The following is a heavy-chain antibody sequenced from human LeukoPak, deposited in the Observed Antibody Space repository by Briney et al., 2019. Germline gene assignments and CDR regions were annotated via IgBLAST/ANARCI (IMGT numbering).Heavy chain of an antibody. V-gene: IGHV3-23*01. D-gene: IGHD6-13*01. CDR1: GFTFSSYA. CDR2: ISGSRGST. J-gene: IGHJ5*02. Sequence: PGGSLRLSCAASGFTFSSYAMSWVRQAPGKGLEWVSAISGSRGSTYYADSVKGRFTISRDNSKNTLYLQMNSLRAEDTAVYYCAKDTIAAAGTRWFDPWGQGTLVTVSS. CDR3: AKDTIAAAGTRWFDP.